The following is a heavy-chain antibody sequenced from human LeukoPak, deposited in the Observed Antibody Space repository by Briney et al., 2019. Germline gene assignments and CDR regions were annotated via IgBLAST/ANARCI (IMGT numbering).Heavy chain of an antibody. V-gene: IGHV3-13*01. CDR2: IGTAGDT. D-gene: IGHD4-11*01. J-gene: IGHJ4*02. CDR3: ARGNFPVDFDY. Sequence: GGSLRLSCAASGFTFSSYDMHWVRQAPGKGLEWVSAIGTAGDTYYPGSVKGRFTISRENAKNSLYLQMNSLRAGDTAVYYCARGNFPVDFDYWGQGTLVTVSS. CDR1: GFTFSSYD.